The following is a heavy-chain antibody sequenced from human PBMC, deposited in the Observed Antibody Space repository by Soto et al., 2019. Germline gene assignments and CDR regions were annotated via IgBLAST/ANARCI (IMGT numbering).Heavy chain of an antibody. J-gene: IGHJ4*02. D-gene: IGHD2-2*01. V-gene: IGHV1-18*01. Sequence: QVQLVQSGAEVREPGASVKVSCKASGYTFTNYGVSWVRQAPGQGLEWMGWIGGYKGNTNYAQKLQGRVTLTTDTSTSTAYMELRSLRSDDKAAYYCAPHTFDKGMPSGYWGQGTLVTVSS. CDR1: GYTFTNYG. CDR2: IGGYKGNT. CDR3: APHTFDKGMPSGY.